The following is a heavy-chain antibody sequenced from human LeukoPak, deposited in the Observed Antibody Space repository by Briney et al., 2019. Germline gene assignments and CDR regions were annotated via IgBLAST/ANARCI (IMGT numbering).Heavy chain of an antibody. CDR2: IIPIFGTA. CDR3: ARGHSGSYYGAY. V-gene: IGHV1-69*05. Sequence: ASVKVSCKASGGTFSSYAISWVRRAPGQGLEWMGGIIPIFGTANYAQKFQGRVTITTDESTSTAYMELSSLRSEGTAVYYCARGHSGSYYGAYWGQGTLVTVSS. CDR1: GGTFSSYA. D-gene: IGHD1-26*01. J-gene: IGHJ4*02.